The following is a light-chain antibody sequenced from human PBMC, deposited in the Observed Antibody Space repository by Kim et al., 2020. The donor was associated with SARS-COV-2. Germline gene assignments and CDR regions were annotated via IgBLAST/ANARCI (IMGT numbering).Light chain of an antibody. J-gene: IGKJ1*01. V-gene: IGKV1-16*02. Sequence: DIQMTQSPSSLSASVGDRVTITCRASHDIRNFLGWFQQKPGKAPKSLINAASNLLSGVPSKFSGSGSGTDFTLTISSLQPEDSATYYCQQYDSYPRTFGQGTKVDIK. CDR3: QQYDSYPRT. CDR2: AAS. CDR1: HDIRNF.